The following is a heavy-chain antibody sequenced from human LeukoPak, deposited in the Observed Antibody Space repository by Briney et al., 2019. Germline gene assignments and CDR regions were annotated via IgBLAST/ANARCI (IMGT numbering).Heavy chain of an antibody. CDR3: ARTPKENYDFWSGYYTTNYFDY. Sequence: SETLSLTCTVSGGSISSGGYYWSWIRQHPGKGLEWIGYIYYSGSTYYNPSLKSRVTISVDTSKNQFSLKLSSVTAAGTATYYCARTPKENYDFWSGYYTTNYFDYWGQGTLVTVSS. J-gene: IGHJ4*02. CDR2: IYYSGST. V-gene: IGHV4-31*03. D-gene: IGHD3-3*01. CDR1: GGSISSGGYY.